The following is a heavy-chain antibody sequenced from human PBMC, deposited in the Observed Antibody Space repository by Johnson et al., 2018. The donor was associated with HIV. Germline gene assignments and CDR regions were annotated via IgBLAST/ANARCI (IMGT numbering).Heavy chain of an antibody. V-gene: IGHV3-30*04. Sequence: QVQLVESGGGVVQPGRSLRLSCAASGFTFSSYAMHWVRQAPGKGLEWVAVISYDGSEKYFADSVKGRFTISRDSSKNTLYLQMNSLRAEDTAVYYCAKGGSAVAVAFDIWGQGTMVTVSS. J-gene: IGHJ3*02. D-gene: IGHD6-19*01. CDR3: AKGGSAVAVAFDI. CDR2: ISYDGSEK. CDR1: GFTFSSYA.